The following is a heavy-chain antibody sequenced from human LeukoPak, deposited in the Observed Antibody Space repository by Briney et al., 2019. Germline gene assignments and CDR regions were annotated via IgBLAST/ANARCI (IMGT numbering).Heavy chain of an antibody. Sequence: QSGVSLRLSCAASRFTFYSYGMHCVRQAPGKGLVWVAFIRYDGSNKYYADSVKGRFTISRDNSKNTLYLQMNSLRAEDTAVYYCAKDWTENYGSGSSPIDYWGQGTLVTVSS. D-gene: IGHD3-10*01. J-gene: IGHJ4*02. V-gene: IGHV3-30*02. CDR1: RFTFYSYG. CDR3: AKDWTENYGSGSSPIDY. CDR2: IRYDGSNK.